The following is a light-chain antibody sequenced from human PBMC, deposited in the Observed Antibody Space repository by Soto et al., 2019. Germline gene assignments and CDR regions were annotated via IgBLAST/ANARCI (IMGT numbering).Light chain of an antibody. V-gene: IGKV3-20*01. CDR3: QQYVSWT. Sequence: EIVLTQSPGTLSVSPGERATLSCRASQSISSNYLAWYQQKPGQAPRLLIYGASSRATGIPDRFSGSGSGTDFTLTISRLEPVDSAIYYCQQYVSWTFGQGTKVEIK. J-gene: IGKJ1*01. CDR2: GAS. CDR1: QSISSNY.